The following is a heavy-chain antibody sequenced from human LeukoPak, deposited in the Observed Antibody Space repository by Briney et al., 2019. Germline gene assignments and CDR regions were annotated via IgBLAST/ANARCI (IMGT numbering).Heavy chain of an antibody. CDR1: GGTFSSYA. Sequence: SVKVSCKASGGTFSSYAISWVRQAPGQGLEWMRGIIPIFGTANYAQKFQGRVTITADESTSTAYMELRSLRSEDTAVYYCARYLLLLWAQFDYWGQGGLVTASS. CDR3: ARYLLLLWAQFDY. D-gene: IGHD5-18*01. V-gene: IGHV1-69*13. CDR2: IIPIFGTA. J-gene: IGHJ4*02.